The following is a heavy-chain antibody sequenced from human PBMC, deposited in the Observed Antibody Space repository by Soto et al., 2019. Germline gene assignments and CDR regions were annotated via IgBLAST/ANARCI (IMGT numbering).Heavy chain of an antibody. CDR2: IYYSGST. Sequence: QLQLQESGPGLVKPSETLSLTCTVSGGSISSSSYYWGWIRQPPGKGLEWIGSIYYSGSTYYNPSLKSRVTISVDTSKNQFSLKLSSVTAADTAVYYCARRRYSSGRFDYWGQGTLVTVSS. CDR1: GGSISSSSYY. D-gene: IGHD6-19*01. V-gene: IGHV4-39*01. J-gene: IGHJ4*02. CDR3: ARRRYSSGRFDY.